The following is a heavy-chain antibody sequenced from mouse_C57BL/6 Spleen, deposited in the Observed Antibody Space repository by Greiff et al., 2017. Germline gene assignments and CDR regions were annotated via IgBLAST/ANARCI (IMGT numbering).Heavy chain of an antibody. CDR1: GYAFSSYW. J-gene: IGHJ4*01. D-gene: IGHD2-1*01. CDR3: ARPLYYGYYAMDY. Sequence: LQQSGASVKISCKASGYAFSSYWMNWVKQRPGKGLEWIGQIYPGDGDTNYNGKFKGKATLTADKSSSTAYMQLSSLTSEDSAVYFCARPLYYGYYAMDYWGQGTSVTVSS. CDR2: IYPGDGDT. V-gene: IGHV1-80*01.